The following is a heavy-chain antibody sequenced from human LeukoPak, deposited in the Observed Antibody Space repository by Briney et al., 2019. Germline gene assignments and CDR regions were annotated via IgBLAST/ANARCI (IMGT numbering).Heavy chain of an antibody. J-gene: IGHJ4*02. CDR1: GFTFSSSW. V-gene: IGHV3-7*03. Sequence: GGSLRLSCAASGFTFSSSWMHWVRQAPGKGLEWVVNIKQDGSEKYYVDSVKGRFTISRDNVKNSLYLQMNGLRAEDTAVYYCARGTPFGGYWGQGTLVTVSS. CDR3: ARGTPFGGY. CDR2: IKQDGSEK. D-gene: IGHD3-16*01.